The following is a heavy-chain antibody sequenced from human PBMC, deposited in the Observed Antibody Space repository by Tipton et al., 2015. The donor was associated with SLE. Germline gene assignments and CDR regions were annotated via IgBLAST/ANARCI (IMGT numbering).Heavy chain of an antibody. V-gene: IGHV4-30-4*08. CDR3: ASRGAAAAPGWYFDL. Sequence: SLTCTVSGGSISSGDYYLNWIRQLPGKGLEWIGHIHYSGSTYYNPSLTSRATISVDTSKNQFSLKLSSVTAADTAVYYCASRGAAAAPGWYFDLWGRGTLVTVSS. CDR2: IHYSGST. J-gene: IGHJ2*01. D-gene: IGHD6-13*01. CDR1: GGSISSGDYY.